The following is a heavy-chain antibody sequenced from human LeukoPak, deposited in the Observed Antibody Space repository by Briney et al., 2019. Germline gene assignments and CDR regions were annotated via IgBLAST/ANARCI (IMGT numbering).Heavy chain of an antibody. CDR3: ARRLSLGFFDY. D-gene: IGHD7-27*01. CDR1: GGSISTSNYY. CDR2: IYYSGST. Sequence: SETLSLTCTVSGGSISTSNYYWGWIRQPPGKGLEWIGSIYYSGSTYYNPSLKSRVTISVDTSKNQFSLKLSSVTAADTAVYYCARRLSLGFFDYWGQGTLVTVSS. V-gene: IGHV4-39*01. J-gene: IGHJ4*02.